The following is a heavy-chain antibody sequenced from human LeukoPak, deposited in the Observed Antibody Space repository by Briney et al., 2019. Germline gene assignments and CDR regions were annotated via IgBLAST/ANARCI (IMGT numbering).Heavy chain of an antibody. CDR3: ARAGDYYDSSGYYWRGVHWYFDL. Sequence: GGSLRLSCAASGFTFSSYEMNWVRQAPGKGLEWVSYISSSGSTIYYADSVKGRFTISRDNAKNSLYLQMNSLRAEDTAVYYCARAGDYYDSSGYYWRGVHWYFDLWGRGTLVTVSS. V-gene: IGHV3-48*03. D-gene: IGHD3-22*01. CDR1: GFTFSSYE. CDR2: ISSSGSTI. J-gene: IGHJ2*01.